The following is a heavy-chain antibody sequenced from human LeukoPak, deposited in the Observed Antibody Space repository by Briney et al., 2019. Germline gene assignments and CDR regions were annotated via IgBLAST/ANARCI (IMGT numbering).Heavy chain of an antibody. CDR2: IYHSGST. CDR3: TRGSWDVQKGAFDI. Sequence: PSETLSLTCTVSGYSISSGYYWGWIRQPPGKGLEWIGSIYHSGSTYYNPSLKSRVTISVDTSKNQFSLKLSSVTAADTAVYYCTRGSWDVQKGAFDIWGQGTLVTVSS. CDR1: GYSISSGYY. J-gene: IGHJ3*02. V-gene: IGHV4-38-2*02. D-gene: IGHD3-10*01.